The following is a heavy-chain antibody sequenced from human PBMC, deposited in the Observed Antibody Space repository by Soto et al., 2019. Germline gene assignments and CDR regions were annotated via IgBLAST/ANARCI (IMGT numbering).Heavy chain of an antibody. CDR2: IWYDGSNE. D-gene: IGHD1-1*01. CDR1: GSTFSSYA. Sequence: QVQLVESGGGVAQPGRSLRLSCAASGSTFSSYAMHWVCQAPGKGLEWVAVIWYDGSNEDYADSVKGRFTISRDNSKNTLFLLMNSLRVEDTAVYYCAREETGTFDRWGQGTLVTVSS. CDR3: AREETGTFDR. J-gene: IGHJ4*02. V-gene: IGHV3-33*01.